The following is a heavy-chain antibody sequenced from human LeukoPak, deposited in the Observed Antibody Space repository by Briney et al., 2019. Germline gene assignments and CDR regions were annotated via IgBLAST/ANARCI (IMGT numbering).Heavy chain of an antibody. J-gene: IGHJ3*02. V-gene: IGHV4-4*07. CDR3: ARDGYDYVWGSYRSGAFDI. D-gene: IGHD3-16*02. CDR2: IYTSGST. CDR1: GGSISSYY. Sequence: SETLSHTCTVSGGSISSYYWSWIRQPAGKGLEWIGRIYTSGSTNYNPSLKSRVTMSVGTSKNQFSLKLSSVTAADTAVYYCARDGYDYVWGSYRSGAFDIWGQGTMVTVSS.